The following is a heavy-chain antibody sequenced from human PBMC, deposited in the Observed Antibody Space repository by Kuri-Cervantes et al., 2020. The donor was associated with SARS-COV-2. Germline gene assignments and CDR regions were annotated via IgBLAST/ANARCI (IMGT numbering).Heavy chain of an antibody. CDR3: AGSVTGDQLDN. V-gene: IGHV1-18*01. CDR2: ISAYNAYT. CDR1: GYTFTSYG. Sequence: ASVKVSCKASGYTFTSYGISWVRQAPGQGLEWMGWISAYNAYTDYAQKFKGRVIMTTDTTTSTAYMELRRLTSDDTAIYYCAGSVTGDQLDNWGQGTLVTVSS. J-gene: IGHJ4*02. D-gene: IGHD7-27*01.